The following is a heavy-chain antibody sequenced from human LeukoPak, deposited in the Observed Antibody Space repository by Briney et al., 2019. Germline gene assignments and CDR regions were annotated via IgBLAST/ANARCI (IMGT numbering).Heavy chain of an antibody. V-gene: IGHV4-38-2*02. D-gene: IGHD6-13*01. J-gene: IGHJ4*02. Sequence: SETLSLTCTVSGYSISSGYYWGWIRQPPGKGLEWIGSIYHSGSTYYNPSLKSRVTISVDTSKNQSSLKLSSVTAADTAVYYCARGIAAAAPSPFDYWGQGTLVTVSS. CDR3: ARGIAAAAPSPFDY. CDR2: IYHSGST. CDR1: GYSISSGYY.